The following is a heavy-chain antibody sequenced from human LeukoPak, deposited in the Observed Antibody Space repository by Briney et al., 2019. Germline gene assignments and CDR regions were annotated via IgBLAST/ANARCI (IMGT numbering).Heavy chain of an antibody. D-gene: IGHD1-20*01. Sequence: GGSLRLSCAASGFTFSSYSMNWVRQAPGKGLEWVSSISSSSSYIYYADSVKGRFTISRDNAKNSLYLQMNSLRAEDTAVYYCARDLQYNSNDGNYWGQGTLVTVSS. CDR3: ARDLQYNSNDGNY. CDR1: GFTFSSYS. CDR2: ISSSSSYI. J-gene: IGHJ4*02. V-gene: IGHV3-21*01.